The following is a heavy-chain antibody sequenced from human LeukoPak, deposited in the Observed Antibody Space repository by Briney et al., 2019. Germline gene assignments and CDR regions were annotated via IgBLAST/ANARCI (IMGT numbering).Heavy chain of an antibody. CDR3: ARVMAARREDLNWFDP. J-gene: IGHJ5*02. V-gene: IGHV4-39*07. CDR1: GGSISSSGSY. CDR2: IYYSGNT. D-gene: IGHD6-6*01. Sequence: SETLSLTCTVSGGSISSSGSYWGWIRQPPGKGLEWIGSIYYSGNTYNPSLKSRVTISVDTSKNQFSLNLTSVNAADTAVYYCARVMAARREDLNWFDPWGQGTLVSVSS.